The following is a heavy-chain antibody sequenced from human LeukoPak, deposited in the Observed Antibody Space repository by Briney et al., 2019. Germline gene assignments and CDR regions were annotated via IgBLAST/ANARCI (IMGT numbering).Heavy chain of an antibody. CDR3: ARRTVGTAMAKEPYFDY. J-gene: IGHJ4*02. CDR2: IYYSGST. Sequence: PSETLSLTCTVSGGSISSSSYYWGWIRQPPGKGLEWIGSIYYSGSTYYNPSLKSRVTISVDTSKNQFSLKLSSVTAADTAVYYCARRTVGTAMAKEPYFDYWGQGTLVTVSS. V-gene: IGHV4-39*07. CDR1: GGSISSSSYY. D-gene: IGHD5-18*01.